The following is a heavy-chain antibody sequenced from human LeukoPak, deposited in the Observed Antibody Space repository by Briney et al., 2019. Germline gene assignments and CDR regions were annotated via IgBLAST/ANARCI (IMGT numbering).Heavy chain of an antibody. CDR1: GFTFSSYG. J-gene: IGHJ4*02. CDR3: AKDISRGPAASRSYYDFWSDRTGLDY. V-gene: IGHV3-9*03. CDR2: ISWNSGSI. Sequence: GGSLRLSCAASGFTFSSYGMHWVRQAPGKGLEWVSGISWNSGSIGYADSVKGRFTISRDSAKNSLYLQMNSLRAEDMALYYCAKDISRGPAASRSYYDFWSDRTGLDYWGQGTLVTGSS. D-gene: IGHD3-3*01.